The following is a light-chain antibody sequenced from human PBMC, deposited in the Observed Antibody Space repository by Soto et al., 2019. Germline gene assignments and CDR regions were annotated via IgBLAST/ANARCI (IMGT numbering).Light chain of an antibody. J-gene: IGKJ4*01. CDR3: QQYDNLPLT. CDR1: QDISNY. Sequence: DIQMTQSPSSLSASVGDRFTIXXQASQDISNYLNWYQQKPGKAPKXMIYDASNLETGVPSRFSGSGSGTDFTFTISSLQPEDIATYYCQQYDNLPLTFGGGTKVDIK. CDR2: DAS. V-gene: IGKV1-33*01.